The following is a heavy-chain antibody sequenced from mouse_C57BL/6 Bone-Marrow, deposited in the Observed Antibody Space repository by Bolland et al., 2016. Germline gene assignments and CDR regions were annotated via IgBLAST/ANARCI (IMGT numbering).Heavy chain of an antibody. D-gene: IGHD1-1*01. J-gene: IGHJ3*01. Sequence: YNEKFKGKATLTADKSSRTAYMQLSSLTSEDSAVYFCAREDYYGRFAYWGQGTLV. V-gene: IGHV1-77*01. CDR3: AREDYYGRFAY.